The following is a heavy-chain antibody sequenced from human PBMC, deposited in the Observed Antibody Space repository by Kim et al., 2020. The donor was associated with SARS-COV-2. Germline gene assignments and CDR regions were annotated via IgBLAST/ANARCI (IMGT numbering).Heavy chain of an antibody. Sequence: GGSLRLSCAASGFTFSNAWMSWVRQAPGKGLEWVGRIKSKTDGGTTDYAAPVKGRFTISRDDSKNTLYLQMNSLKTEDTAVYYCTTYPALESGYEDRWFDPWGQGTLVTVSS. CDR3: TTYPALESGYEDRWFDP. CDR1: GFTFSNAW. V-gene: IGHV3-15*01. D-gene: IGHD5-12*01. CDR2: IKSKTDGGTT. J-gene: IGHJ5*02.